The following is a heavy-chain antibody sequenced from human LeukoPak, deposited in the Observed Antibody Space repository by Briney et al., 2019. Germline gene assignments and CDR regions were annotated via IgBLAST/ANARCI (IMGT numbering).Heavy chain of an antibody. CDR2: IIPILGIA. Sequence: SVKVSCKASGGTFSSYAISWVRQAPRQGLEWMGRIIPILGIANYAQKFQGRVTITADKSTSTAYMELSSLRSEDTAVYYCARDRYGSGSYYNIELDYWGQGTLVTVSS. J-gene: IGHJ4*02. CDR1: GGTFSSYA. CDR3: ARDRYGSGSYYNIELDY. D-gene: IGHD3-10*01. V-gene: IGHV1-69*04.